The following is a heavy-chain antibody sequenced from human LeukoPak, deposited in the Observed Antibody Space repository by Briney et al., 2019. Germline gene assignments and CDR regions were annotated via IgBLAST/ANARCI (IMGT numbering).Heavy chain of an antibody. V-gene: IGHV3-21*01. CDR1: GFIFGDYS. J-gene: IGHJ6*03. CDR3: SREPVMDV. Sequence: GGSLRLSCAASGFIFGDYSMNWVRQAPGKGLEWVSSISSGGSVTYCADSLRGRFTISRDNAKDSVLLQMNSLRVEDTAVYFCSREPVMDVWGKGTTVSVSS. CDR2: ISSGGSVT.